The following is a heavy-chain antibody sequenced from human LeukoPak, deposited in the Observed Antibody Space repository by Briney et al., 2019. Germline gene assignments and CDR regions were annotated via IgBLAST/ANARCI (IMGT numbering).Heavy chain of an antibody. V-gene: IGHV3-30*18. Sequence: GGSLRLSCAASGFTFSDYGMHGVRQAPGKVLEWVAVISYDGSTKYFADSVKGRFTISRDNSKNTLYLQMNSLRAEDTAVYYCAKDRYSSGSFFDYWGQGTLVTVSS. J-gene: IGHJ4*02. D-gene: IGHD6-19*01. CDR3: AKDRYSSGSFFDY. CDR2: ISYDGSTK. CDR1: GFTFSDYG.